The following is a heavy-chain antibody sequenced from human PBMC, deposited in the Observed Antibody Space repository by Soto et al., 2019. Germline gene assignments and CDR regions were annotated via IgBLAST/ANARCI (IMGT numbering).Heavy chain of an antibody. D-gene: IGHD6-19*01. V-gene: IGHV3-30*18. CDR3: AKDLYGAGWYNYFDP. CDR2: ISHDGGAT. J-gene: IGHJ5*02. CDR1: GFTFSTTG. Sequence: QVQLVESGGGVVQPGRSLRLSCVASGFTFSTTGMHWVRQVPGKGLEWVAMISHDGGATYYADSMKGRFTISRDTSKSTLYLQMNSLRPEDTAVYHCAKDLYGAGWYNYFDPWGQGTLVTVSS.